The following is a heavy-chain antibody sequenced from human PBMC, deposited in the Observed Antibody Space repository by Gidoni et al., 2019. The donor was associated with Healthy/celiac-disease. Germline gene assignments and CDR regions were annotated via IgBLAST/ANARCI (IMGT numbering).Heavy chain of an antibody. CDR2: IVVGSGNT. V-gene: IGHV1-58*01. D-gene: IGHD2-15*01. J-gene: IGHJ6*02. CDR1: GFTFTSSA. Sequence: QMQLVQSGPEVKKPGPSVKVSCKASGFTFTSSAVQWVRQARGQRLEWIGWIVVGSGNTNDAQKFQERGTITRDMSTSTAYMELSSLRAEDTAGYYCAAYSCCTDYYYYYGMDVWGQGTTVTVSS. CDR3: AAYSCCTDYYYYYGMDV.